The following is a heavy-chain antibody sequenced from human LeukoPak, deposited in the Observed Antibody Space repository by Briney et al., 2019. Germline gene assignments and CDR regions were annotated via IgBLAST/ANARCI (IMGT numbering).Heavy chain of an antibody. Sequence: GGSLRLSCAASGFIFSNYLMSWVRQAPGKGLEWVANIKQDGSDISYVDSVKGRFTISRDNAKNSLYLQMNSLRAEDTAVYYCTRSGTYVFDFWGQGTLVTVSS. CDR2: IKQDGSDI. CDR3: TRSGTYVFDF. V-gene: IGHV3-7*01. D-gene: IGHD1-26*01. CDR1: GFIFSNYL. J-gene: IGHJ4*02.